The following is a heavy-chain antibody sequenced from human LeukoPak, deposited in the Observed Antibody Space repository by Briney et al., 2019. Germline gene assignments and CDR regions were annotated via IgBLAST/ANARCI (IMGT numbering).Heavy chain of an antibody. CDR1: GGSISSSSYY. Sequence: SETLSLTCTVSGGSISSSSYYWGWIRQPPGKGLEWIGSIYYSGSTYYNPSLKSRVTISVDTSKNQFSLKLSSVTAADTAVYYCARGIRGIAVAGTYFDYWGQGTLVTVSS. CDR2: IYYSGST. V-gene: IGHV4-39*07. D-gene: IGHD6-19*01. J-gene: IGHJ4*02. CDR3: ARGIRGIAVAGTYFDY.